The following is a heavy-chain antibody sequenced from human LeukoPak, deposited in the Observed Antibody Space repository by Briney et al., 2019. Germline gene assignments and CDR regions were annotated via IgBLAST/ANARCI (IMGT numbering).Heavy chain of an antibody. Sequence: GGSLRLSCAASGFAFSDFAMTWVRQAPGEGLEWVSAIRGGGDSTSYADSGKGRFTISRDNSKNTLYLQMSSLRAEDTAVYYCARRYGGNGAGSDYWGQGTLVTVSS. CDR1: GFAFSDFA. V-gene: IGHV3-23*01. CDR3: ARRYGGNGAGSDY. CDR2: IRGGGDST. J-gene: IGHJ4*02. D-gene: IGHD5-12*01.